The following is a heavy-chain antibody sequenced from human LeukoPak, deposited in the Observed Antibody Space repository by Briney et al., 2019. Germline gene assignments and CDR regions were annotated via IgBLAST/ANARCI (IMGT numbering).Heavy chain of an antibody. CDR2: IIPIFGTA. V-gene: IGHV1-69*13. Sequence: SVTVSCTASGGTFSSYAISWVRQAPGQGLEWMGGIIPIFGTANYAQKFQGRVTITADESTSTAYMELSSLRSEDTAVYYCARANLITIFGVVITNWFDPWGQGTLVTVSS. CDR1: GGTFSSYA. CDR3: ARANLITIFGVVITNWFDP. J-gene: IGHJ5*02. D-gene: IGHD3-3*01.